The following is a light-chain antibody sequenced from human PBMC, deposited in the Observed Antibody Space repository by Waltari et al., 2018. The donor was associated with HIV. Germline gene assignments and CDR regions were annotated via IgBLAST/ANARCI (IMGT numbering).Light chain of an antibody. Sequence: YELTQPPSVSVSPGQTASITCPGAKLGHKYACLYQQKPGQSPVLVIYQDSKRPSGIPERFSGSTSGNTATLTISGTQAMDEADYYCQAWDSSTVLFGGGTKLTVL. CDR3: QAWDSSTVL. V-gene: IGLV3-1*01. CDR2: QDS. CDR1: KLGHKY. J-gene: IGLJ2*01.